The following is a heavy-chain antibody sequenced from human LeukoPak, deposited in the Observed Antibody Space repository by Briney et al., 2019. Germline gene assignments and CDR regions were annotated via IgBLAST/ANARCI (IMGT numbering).Heavy chain of an antibody. CDR1: GYTFTSYV. V-gene: IGHV1-3*03. CDR2: INAGNGNT. J-gene: IGHJ4*02. Sequence: ASVKVSCKASGYTFTSYVIHWVRQAPGQRLEWMGWINAGNGNTKYSQEFQDRVTITRDTSTSTVYMELSSLRSEDTAVYYCARGDDILTGYYYEFDYWGQGTLVTVSS. D-gene: IGHD3-9*01. CDR3: ARGDDILTGYYYEFDY.